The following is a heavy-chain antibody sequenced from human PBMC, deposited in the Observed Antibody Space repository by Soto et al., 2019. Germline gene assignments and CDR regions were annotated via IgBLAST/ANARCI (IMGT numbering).Heavy chain of an antibody. V-gene: IGHV1-18*01. CDR2: ISHYSGNT. CDR3: AMVDNYVTPTPQDV. Sequence: QVQLVQSGDEVRKPGSSVKVSCKASGYIFVNYGIAWVRQAPGQGLEWMGWISHYSGNTHYASKVQGRLTMTTDTSTSTAYMDLGSLPSDDTAVYYCAMVDNYVTPTPQDVWGQGTTVTVSS. J-gene: IGHJ6*02. CDR1: GYIFVNYG. D-gene: IGHD3-16*01.